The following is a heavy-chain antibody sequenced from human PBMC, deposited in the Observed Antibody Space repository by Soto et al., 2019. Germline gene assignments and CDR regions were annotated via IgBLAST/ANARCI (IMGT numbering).Heavy chain of an antibody. Sequence: GGSLRLSCAASGFTFSSYAMHWVRQAPGKGLEWVAVISYDGSNKYYADSVKGRFTISRDNSKNTLYLQMNSLRAEDTAVYYCARDRVTGTSFDYWGQGTLVTVSS. J-gene: IGHJ4*02. CDR2: ISYDGSNK. D-gene: IGHD1-7*01. V-gene: IGHV3-30-3*01. CDR3: ARDRVTGTSFDY. CDR1: GFTFSSYA.